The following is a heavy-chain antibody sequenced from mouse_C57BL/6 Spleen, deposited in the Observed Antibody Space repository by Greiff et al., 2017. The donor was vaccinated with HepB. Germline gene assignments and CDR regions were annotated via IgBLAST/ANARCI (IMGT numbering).Heavy chain of an antibody. V-gene: IGHV5-17*01. D-gene: IGHD1-1*01. J-gene: IGHJ2*01. CDR3: AREGSRFYFDY. CDR2: ISSGSSTI. Sequence: EVQVVESGGGLVKPGGSLKLSCAASGFTFSDYGMYWVRQAPEKGLEWVAYISSGSSTIYYADTVKGRFTISRDNAKNTLFLQMTSLRSEDTAMYYCAREGSRFYFDYWGKGTTLTVSS. CDR1: GFTFSDYG.